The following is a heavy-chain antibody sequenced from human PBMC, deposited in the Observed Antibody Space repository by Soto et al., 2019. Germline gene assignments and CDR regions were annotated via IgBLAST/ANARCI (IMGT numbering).Heavy chain of an antibody. CDR3: ASHYDMWSGSLSPVDY. CDR2: IGASGTNI. V-gene: IGHV3-11*01. D-gene: IGHD3-3*01. J-gene: IGHJ4*02. CDR1: GYTFSDYY. Sequence: QVQLVESGGGLVQPGGSLRLSCAASGYTFSDYYMSWIRQAPGKGLEWISYIGASGTNIYYADSVKGRFTITRDNAKNSLYPEMNSLRGEGTAVDYCASHYDMWSGSLSPVDYWGQVTLFTVSS.